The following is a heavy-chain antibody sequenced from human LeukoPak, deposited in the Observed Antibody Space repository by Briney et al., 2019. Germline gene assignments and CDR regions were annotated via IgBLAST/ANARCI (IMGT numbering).Heavy chain of an antibody. J-gene: IGHJ5*02. D-gene: IGHD1-26*01. CDR1: GFSFSSYS. CDR2: ISGSGVST. CDR3: AKYMRDYGGTYYNLLDP. V-gene: IGHV3-23*01. Sequence: PGGSLRLSCAPSGFSFSSYSMTWVRQAPGKGLEWVSAISGSGVSTYYADSVKGRFTISRDNSRNTLYLQMNTLRAEDTAVYYCAKYMRDYGGTYYNLLDPGGQGTLVTVSS.